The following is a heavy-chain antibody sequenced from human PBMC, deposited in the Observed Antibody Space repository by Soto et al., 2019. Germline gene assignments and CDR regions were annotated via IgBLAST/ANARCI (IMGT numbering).Heavy chain of an antibody. J-gene: IGHJ4*02. V-gene: IGHV3-48*03. Sequence: EVQVVESGGGLVQPGGSLRLSCVGSGFTFSAYEMNWIRQAPGRGLERVSYLSRGGYTIEYADSVNGRFTVSRDDATNSHYLQMNSLRAEDTAVYFCATRLPYMGFDYWGQGTLVTVSS. D-gene: IGHD1-26*01. CDR1: GFTFSAYE. CDR3: ATRLPYMGFDY. CDR2: LSRGGYTI.